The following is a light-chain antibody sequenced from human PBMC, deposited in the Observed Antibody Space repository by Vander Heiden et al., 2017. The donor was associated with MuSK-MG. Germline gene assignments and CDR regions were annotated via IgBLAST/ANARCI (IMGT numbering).Light chain of an antibody. J-gene: IGLJ2*01. CDR1: SSNIGAGYD. Sequence: QSVLTPPPSVSGAPGQRVSIPRTGSSSNIGAGYDVNWYQQLPGTAPNLVIHGTHNRHSGVPDRISASRSGTSAALAITGLQAEDEGHYYCQSYDSSLSDSVVFGGGTKLTVL. CDR3: QSYDSSLSDSVV. CDR2: GTH. V-gene: IGLV1-40*01.